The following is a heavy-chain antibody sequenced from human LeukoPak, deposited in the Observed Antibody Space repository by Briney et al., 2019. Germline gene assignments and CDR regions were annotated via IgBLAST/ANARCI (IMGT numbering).Heavy chain of an antibody. CDR2: ISAYNGNT. CDR1: GYTFTSYG. V-gene: IGHV1-18*01. Sequence: PGASVKVSCKASGYTFTSYGISWVRQAPGQGLEWMGWISAYNGNTNYAQKLQGRVTMTTDTSTSTAYMELRSLRSDDTAVYYCARAHSYYYGSNYGMDVWGQGTTVTVSS. D-gene: IGHD3-10*01. J-gene: IGHJ6*02. CDR3: ARAHSYYYGSNYGMDV.